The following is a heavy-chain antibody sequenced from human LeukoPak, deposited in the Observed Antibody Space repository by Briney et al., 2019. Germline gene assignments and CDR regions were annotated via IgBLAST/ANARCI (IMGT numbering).Heavy chain of an antibody. CDR2: ISSSGSTI. Sequence: PGGSLRLSCAASGFTFSSYEMNWVRRAPGKGLEWVSYISSSGSTIYYADSVKGRFTISRDNAKNSLYLQMNSLRAEDTALYYCARDSVPNYYDSSGYYASVDYWGQGTLVTVSS. J-gene: IGHJ4*02. V-gene: IGHV3-48*03. CDR1: GFTFSSYE. D-gene: IGHD3-22*01. CDR3: ARDSVPNYYDSSGYYASVDY.